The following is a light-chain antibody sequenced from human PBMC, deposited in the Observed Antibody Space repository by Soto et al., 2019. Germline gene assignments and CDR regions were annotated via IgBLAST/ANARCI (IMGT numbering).Light chain of an antibody. CDR3: QQYHKLPPLP. J-gene: IGKJ4*01. CDR1: QSGFNN. V-gene: IGKV3-15*01. CDR2: GES. Sequence: EIVMTQSPATLSVSPGERVSLSCRASQSGFNNLAWYQQKPGQAPKLLIYGESSRAIGIAAMFSGSGAGTEFTLDISSLQSEDFCVYYCQQYHKLPPLPFGGGT.